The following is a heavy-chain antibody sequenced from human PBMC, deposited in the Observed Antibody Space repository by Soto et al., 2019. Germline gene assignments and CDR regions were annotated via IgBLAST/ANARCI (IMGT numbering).Heavy chain of an antibody. D-gene: IGHD2-2*01. CDR1: GGSFSGYY. V-gene: IGHV4-34*01. CDR2: INHSGST. Sequence: SETLSLTCAVYGGSFSGYYWSWIRQPPGKGLEWIGEINHSGSTNYNPSLKSRVTISVDTSKNQFSLKLSSVTAADTAVYYCARGDIVVVPAVMGYYYYMDVWGKGITVTVSS. J-gene: IGHJ6*03. CDR3: ARGDIVVVPAVMGYYYYMDV.